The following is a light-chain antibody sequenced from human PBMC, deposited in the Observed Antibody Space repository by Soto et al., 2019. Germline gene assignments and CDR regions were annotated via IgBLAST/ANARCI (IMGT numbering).Light chain of an antibody. V-gene: IGLV1-44*01. CDR1: SSNIGSNA. CDR2: SNN. J-gene: IGLJ2*01. CDR3: AAWDGSLNGVV. Sequence: QSVLTQPPSASGTPGQRVTISCSGGSSNIGSNAVNWYQQLPGTAPKLLIYSNNQRPSGVPDRFSGSKSGTSASLAISGLKSEDEADYYCAAWDGSLNGVVFGGGTKLTVL.